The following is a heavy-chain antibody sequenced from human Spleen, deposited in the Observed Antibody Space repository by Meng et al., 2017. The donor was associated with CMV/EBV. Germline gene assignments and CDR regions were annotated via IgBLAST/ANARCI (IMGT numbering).Heavy chain of an antibody. CDR2: ISGSGGST. J-gene: IGHJ4*02. CDR3: AKAFSSSWYREYYDF. CDR1: GFTFSSYA. V-gene: IGHV3-23*01. D-gene: IGHD6-13*01. Sequence: GESLKISCAASGFTFSSYAMSWVRQAPGKGLEWVSAISGSGGSTYCADSVKGRFTISRDNSKSTLYLQLNSLRAEDTAVYYCAKAFSSSWYREYYDFWGQGTLVTVSS.